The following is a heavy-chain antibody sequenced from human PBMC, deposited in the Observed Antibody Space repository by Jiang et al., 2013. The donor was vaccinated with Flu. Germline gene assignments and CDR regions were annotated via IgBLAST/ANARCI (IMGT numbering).Heavy chain of an antibody. V-gene: IGHV3-53*01. CDR1: GFTVSSNY. CDR3: AREELTPEGYYYGMDV. CDR2: IYSGGST. J-gene: IGHJ6*02. Sequence: GLVKPGGSLRLSCAASGFTVSSNYMSWVRQAPGKGLEWVSVIYSGGSTYYADSVKGRFTISRDNSKNTLYLQMNSLRAEDTAVYYCAREELTPEGYYYGMDVWGQGTTVTVSS. D-gene: IGHD1-26*01.